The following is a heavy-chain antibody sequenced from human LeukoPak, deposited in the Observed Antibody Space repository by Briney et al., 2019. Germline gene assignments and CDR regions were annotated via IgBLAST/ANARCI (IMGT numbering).Heavy chain of an antibody. CDR1: GGTFSSYT. D-gene: IGHD1-26*01. Sequence: SVKVSCKASGGTFSSYTISWVRQAPGQGLEWMGRIIPILGIANYAQKFQGSVTITADKSTSTAYMELSSLRSEDTAVYYCASSLSGSYASDYWGQGTLVTVSS. J-gene: IGHJ4*02. V-gene: IGHV1-69*02. CDR2: IIPILGIA. CDR3: ASSLSGSYASDY.